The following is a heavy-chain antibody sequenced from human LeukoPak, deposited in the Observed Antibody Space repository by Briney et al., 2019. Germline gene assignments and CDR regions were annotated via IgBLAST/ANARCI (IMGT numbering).Heavy chain of an antibody. V-gene: IGHV3-33*06. CDR2: IWYGGSNK. CDR3: AKAANYYYYYMDV. CDR1: GFTFSSYG. J-gene: IGHJ6*03. Sequence: GGSLRLSCAASGFTFSSYGMHWVRQAPGKGLEWVAVIWYGGSNKYYADSVKGRFTISRDNSKNTLYLQMNSLRAEDTAVYYCAKAANYYYYYMDVWGKGTTVTVSS.